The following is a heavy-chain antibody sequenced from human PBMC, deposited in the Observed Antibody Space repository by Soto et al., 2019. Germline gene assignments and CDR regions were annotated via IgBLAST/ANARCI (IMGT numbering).Heavy chain of an antibody. CDR3: HASVRIPPNVGLDY. D-gene: IGHD2-15*01. CDR2: IRGDGGKT. CDR1: GFTISSYA. Sequence: GGSLRLSCAASGFTISSYAMSWVRQAPGRGLEWLSAIRGDGGKTYYADSVKGRFTISRDNAKNTLFLQMNSLRAEDTAVYYCHASVRIPPNVGLDYWGQGTQVTVSS. V-gene: IGHV3-23*01. J-gene: IGHJ4*02.